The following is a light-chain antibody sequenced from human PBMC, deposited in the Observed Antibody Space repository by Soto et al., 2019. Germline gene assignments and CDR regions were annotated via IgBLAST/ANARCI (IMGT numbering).Light chain of an antibody. CDR1: QSISTY. CDR3: QQSYSRPRT. CDR2: TAS. Sequence: DIQMTQSPPSLPASVGDRVTLTCRASQSISTYLNWYQQKPGKAPDLLIYTASSLESGVPSRFSGSGSGTDFTLTISSLQPEDFATYFCQQSYSRPRTFGQGTKVDIK. J-gene: IGKJ1*01. V-gene: IGKV1-39*01.